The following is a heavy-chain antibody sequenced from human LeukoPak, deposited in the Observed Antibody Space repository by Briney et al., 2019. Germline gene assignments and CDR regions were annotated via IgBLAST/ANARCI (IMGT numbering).Heavy chain of an antibody. J-gene: IGHJ4*02. CDR2: IRYDGSNK. Sequence: GGSLRLSXAASGFTFSSYGMHWVRQAPGKGLEWVAFIRYDGSNKYYADSVKGRFTISRDNSKNTLYLQMNSLRAEDTAVYYCAIDRKVGAGEFDYWGQGTLVTASS. V-gene: IGHV3-30*02. CDR1: GFTFSSYG. D-gene: IGHD1-26*01. CDR3: AIDRKVGAGEFDY.